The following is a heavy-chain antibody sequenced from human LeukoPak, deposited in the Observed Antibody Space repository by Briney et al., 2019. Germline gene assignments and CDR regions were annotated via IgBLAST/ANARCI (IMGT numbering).Heavy chain of an antibody. CDR1: GFTFSSYW. Sequence: GGSLRLSCAASGFTFSSYWMHWVRQTPGKGLVWVSRINNDGISTSYADSVKGRFTISRDNAKNTLYLQMNSLRAEDTAVYYCARDPGSGYEEHFDYWGQGTLVTVSS. J-gene: IGHJ4*02. D-gene: IGHD5-12*01. CDR3: ARDPGSGYEEHFDY. V-gene: IGHV3-74*01. CDR2: INNDGIST.